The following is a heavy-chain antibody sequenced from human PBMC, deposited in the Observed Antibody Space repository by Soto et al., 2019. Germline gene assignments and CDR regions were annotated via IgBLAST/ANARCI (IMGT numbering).Heavy chain of an antibody. CDR3: AREGGDGTDY. V-gene: IGHV4-31*03. D-gene: IGHD3-16*01. J-gene: IGHJ4*02. CDR1: GGSIRSGSHY. Sequence: SETLSLTCTVSGGSIRSGSHYWSWIRQHPGKGLEWIGYIYYSGSTYYNPSLKSRITISMSTSKNQFSLKLTSVTAADTAVYYCAREGGDGTDYWGQGTLVTVSS. CDR2: IYYSGST.